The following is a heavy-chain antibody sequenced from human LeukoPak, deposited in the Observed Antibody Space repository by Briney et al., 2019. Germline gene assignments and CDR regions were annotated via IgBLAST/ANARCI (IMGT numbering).Heavy chain of an antibody. CDR1: GFTFSSYG. CDR2: ISYDGSNK. V-gene: IGHV3-30*18. J-gene: IGHJ4*02. D-gene: IGHD7-27*01. CDR3: VKSFWANNHWAPFDY. Sequence: PGGSLRLSCAASGFTFSSYGMHWVRQAPGKGLEWVAVISYDGSNKYYADSVKGRFTISRDNSKNTMYLQMNSLRVEDTALYYCVKSFWANNHWAPFDYWGQGTLVTVS.